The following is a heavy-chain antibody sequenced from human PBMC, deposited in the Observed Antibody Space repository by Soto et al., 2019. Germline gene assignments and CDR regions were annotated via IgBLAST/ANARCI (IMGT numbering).Heavy chain of an antibody. Sequence: QVQLVQSGAEVKKPGSSVKVSCKASGGTFSSYAISWERQAPGQGLEWMGGIIPIFGTANYAQKFQGRVTITADKSTSTAYMELSSLRSEDTAVYYCAREAYGDYENWYFDLWGRGTLVTVSS. CDR1: GGTFSSYA. CDR2: IIPIFGTA. J-gene: IGHJ2*01. V-gene: IGHV1-69*06. CDR3: AREAYGDYENWYFDL. D-gene: IGHD4-17*01.